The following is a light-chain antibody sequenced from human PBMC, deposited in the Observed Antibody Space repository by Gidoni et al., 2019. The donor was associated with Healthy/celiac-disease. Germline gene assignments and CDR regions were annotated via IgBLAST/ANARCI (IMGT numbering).Light chain of an antibody. CDR3: QQYNSYPWT. V-gene: IGKV1-5*03. Sequence: DLQMNPSPSTLSASVGDRVTIPCRASQSISSWLAWYQQKPGKAPKLLIYKASSLESGVPSRFSGSGSGTEFTLTISSLQPDDFATYYCQQYNSYPWTFGQXTKVEIK. CDR1: QSISSW. CDR2: KAS. J-gene: IGKJ1*01.